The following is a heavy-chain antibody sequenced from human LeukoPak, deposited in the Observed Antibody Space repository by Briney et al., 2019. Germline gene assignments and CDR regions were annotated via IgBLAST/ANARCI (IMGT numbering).Heavy chain of an antibody. J-gene: IGHJ4*02. CDR2: ISYDGNNK. V-gene: IGHV3-30*04. Sequence: GGSLRLSCAASGFTFSSYAMHWVRQAPGKGVEWVASISYDGNNKYYTDSVKGRFTISRDNSKNTLHLQMNSLRTDDTALFYCGSSKLGIFAPINYWGQGTLVTVSS. D-gene: IGHD7-27*01. CDR1: GFTFSSYA. CDR3: GSSKLGIFAPINY.